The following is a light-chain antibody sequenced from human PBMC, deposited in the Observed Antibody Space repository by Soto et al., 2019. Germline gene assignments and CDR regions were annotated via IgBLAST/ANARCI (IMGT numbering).Light chain of an antibody. J-gene: IGLJ3*02. CDR2: EGS. CDR3: CSYAGSSTWV. CDR1: SSDVGSYNL. V-gene: IGLV2-23*01. Sequence: QSALTQPDSVSGSPGQAITISCTGTSSDVGSYNLVSWYQQHPGKAPKLMIYEGSKRPSGVSNRFSGSKSGNTASRTISGLQAEDEADYYCCSYAGSSTWVFGGGTKPTVL.